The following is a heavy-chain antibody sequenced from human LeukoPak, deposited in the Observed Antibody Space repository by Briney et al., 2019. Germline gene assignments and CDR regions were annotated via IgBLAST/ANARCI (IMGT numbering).Heavy chain of an antibody. Sequence: ASVKVSCKASGYTFINNWMHWVRQAPGQGLEWVGLINPTGTTTLYAQKFQGRVTLTRDMSTSTDYMELRSLKSEDTAVYYCAREHYYDSTAYVDWGQGTLVSVSS. V-gene: IGHV1-46*01. CDR2: INPTGTTT. J-gene: IGHJ4*02. CDR3: AREHYYDSTAYVD. D-gene: IGHD3-22*01. CDR1: GYTFINNW.